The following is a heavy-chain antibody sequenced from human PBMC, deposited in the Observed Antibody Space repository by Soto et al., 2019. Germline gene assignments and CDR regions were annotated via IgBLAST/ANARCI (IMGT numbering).Heavy chain of an antibody. D-gene: IGHD2-21*01. V-gene: IGHV3-48*01. J-gene: IGHJ5*02. CDR3: AREGALLNWFDP. CDR1: GFTFSSYS. Sequence: ESGGGLVQPGGSLRLSCAASGFTFSSYSMNWVRQAPGKGLEWVSYISSSISTIYYADSVKGRFTISRDNAKNSLYLQMNSLRAEDTAVYYCAREGALLNWFDPWGQGTLVTVSS. CDR2: ISSSISTI.